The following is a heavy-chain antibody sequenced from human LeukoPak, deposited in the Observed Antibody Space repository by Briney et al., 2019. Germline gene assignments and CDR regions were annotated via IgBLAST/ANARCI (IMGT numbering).Heavy chain of an antibody. CDR2: IGTAGDT. V-gene: IGHV3-13*01. D-gene: IGHD1-1*01. CDR1: GFTFNDYD. Sequence: GGSLRVSCAASGFTFNDYDMQWVRQATGKGLEWVSVIGTAGDTYYTGSVKGRFTISRENAMNSLYLQMNSLRAGDTTVYYCARVAKERVGGVYYFDYWGQGTLVTVSS. J-gene: IGHJ4*02. CDR3: ARVAKERVGGVYYFDY.